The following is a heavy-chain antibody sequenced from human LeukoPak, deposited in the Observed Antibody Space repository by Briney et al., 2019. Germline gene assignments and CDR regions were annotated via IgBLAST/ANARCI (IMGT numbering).Heavy chain of an antibody. J-gene: IGHJ4*02. CDR2: FDPQDKET. CDR3: ATEGYCSSTSCAENYN. CDR1: GHTLTELS. V-gene: IGHV1-24*01. Sequence: ASVKVSCKVSGHTLTELSMHWVRQAPGKGLEWMGGFDPQDKETIYAQKLQGRVTMTEDTSTDTAYMELSSLRSEDTAVYYCATEGYCSSTSCAENYNWGQGTLVTVSS. D-gene: IGHD2-2*01.